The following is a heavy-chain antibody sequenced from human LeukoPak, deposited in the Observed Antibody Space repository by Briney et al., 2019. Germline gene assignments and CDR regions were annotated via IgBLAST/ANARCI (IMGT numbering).Heavy chain of an antibody. CDR3: ARMPGGSYYHRLDS. CDR1: GFTFRSYA. J-gene: IGHJ4*02. Sequence: GGSLTLSCAAAGFTFRSYAMGWVRPAPGKGLEWVSGSSDRGGTTHYAGSVKGRFTNSRDKSQNTLYLQMSSLRGEGKAVYYCARMPGGSYYHRLDSWGQGTLVTVSS. CDR2: SSDRGGTT. D-gene: IGHD2-15*01. V-gene: IGHV3-23*01.